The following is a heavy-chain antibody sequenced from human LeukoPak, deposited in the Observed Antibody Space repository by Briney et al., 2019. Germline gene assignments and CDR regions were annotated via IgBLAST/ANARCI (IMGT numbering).Heavy chain of an antibody. D-gene: IGHD3-3*01. J-gene: IGHJ4*02. Sequence: SETLSLTCAVHGGSLSGYYWTWIRQPPGKGLEWIGEIIDTGSTKYTSSLKSRVTISVDTSKNQFSLSLDSVTAADTAVYYCARGLASGYPPIPFDYWGQGTLVTVSS. V-gene: IGHV4-34*12. CDR1: GGSLSGYY. CDR2: IIDTGST. CDR3: ARGLASGYPPIPFDY.